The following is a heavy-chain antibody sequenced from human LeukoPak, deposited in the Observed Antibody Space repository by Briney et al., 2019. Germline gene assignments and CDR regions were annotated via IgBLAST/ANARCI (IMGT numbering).Heavy chain of an antibody. CDR1: GGSISSGDYY. V-gene: IGHV4-30-4*01. D-gene: IGHD3-22*01. Sequence: SETLSLTCTVSGGSISSGDYYWSWIRQPPGKGLEWIGYIYHSGSTYYNPSLKSRVTISVDTSKNQFSLKLSSVTAADTAVYYCARGPDSSGYYYFDYWGQGILVTVSS. CDR2: IYHSGST. CDR3: ARGPDSSGYYYFDY. J-gene: IGHJ4*02.